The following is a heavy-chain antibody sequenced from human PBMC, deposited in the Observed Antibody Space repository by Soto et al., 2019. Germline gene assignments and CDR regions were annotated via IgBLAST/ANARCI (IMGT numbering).Heavy chain of an antibody. CDR3: VKNSGWFKT. CDR1: GFTFGTTD. Sequence: QLLQSGGGLVQPGGSLTLSCAASGFTFGTTDMSWVRQAPGAGLEWVSTIDGSGGITYYADSVKGRFTISRDNSTNTVYLQMNSLSGDDTALYYCVKNSGWFKTWGQGALVTVSS. D-gene: IGHD3-10*01. J-gene: IGHJ5*02. CDR2: IDGSGGIT. V-gene: IGHV3-23*01.